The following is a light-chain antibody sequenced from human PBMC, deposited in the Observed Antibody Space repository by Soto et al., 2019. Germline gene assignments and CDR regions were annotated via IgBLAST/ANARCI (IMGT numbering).Light chain of an antibody. CDR1: KDIRNW. CDR3: QQANNFPYT. V-gene: IGKV1-12*01. J-gene: IGKJ2*01. Sequence: DIKLTQSPSSVFASVGDRVTITVRASKDIRNWLACYQQKPGKAPKLLFYTASNLQSGVPSRFSGSGSGTDFTLTISSLQPEDFAIYYCQQANNFPYTFGQGTKLEI. CDR2: TAS.